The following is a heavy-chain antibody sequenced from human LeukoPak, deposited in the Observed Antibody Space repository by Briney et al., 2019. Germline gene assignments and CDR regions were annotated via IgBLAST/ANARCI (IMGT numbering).Heavy chain of an antibody. Sequence: GGSLRLSCAASGFTFSSYAMHWVRQAPGKGLEWVAIISYDGSNKYYADSVKGRLTISRDNSKNTPYLQMSSLRAADTAVYFCARSSPTMVSDAFDIWGQGTLVTVSS. CDR1: GFTFSSYA. CDR2: ISYDGSNK. D-gene: IGHD3-10*01. CDR3: ARSSPTMVSDAFDI. J-gene: IGHJ3*02. V-gene: IGHV3-30*04.